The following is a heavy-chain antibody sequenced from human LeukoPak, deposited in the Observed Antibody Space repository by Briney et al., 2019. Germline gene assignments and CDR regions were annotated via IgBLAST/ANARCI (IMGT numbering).Heavy chain of an antibody. D-gene: IGHD3-16*02. J-gene: IGHJ4*02. CDR2: ISAHNGNT. V-gene: IGHV1-18*01. CDR3: ARDAGLRLGELSLS. CDR1: GYTFTSYG. Sequence: ASVKVSCKASGYTFTSYGISWVRQAPGQGLEWMGWISAHNGNTNYAQKLQGRVTMTTDTSTSTAYMELRSLRSDDTAVYYCARDAGLRLGELSLSWGQGTLVTVSS.